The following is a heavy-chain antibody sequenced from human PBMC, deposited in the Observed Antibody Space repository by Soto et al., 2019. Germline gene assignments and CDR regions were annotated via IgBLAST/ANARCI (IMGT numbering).Heavy chain of an antibody. Sequence: SQTLTLTCAISGDRVASNSAVWNWIRQSPSRGLEWLGRTYYRSKWNNDYAVSVKSRITVNPDTSKNQFSLQLNSVTPEDTAVYYCARALAAGTLDYWGQGTLVTVSS. CDR1: GDRVASNSAV. CDR3: ARALAAGTLDY. V-gene: IGHV6-1*01. CDR2: TYYRSKWNN. D-gene: IGHD6-13*01. J-gene: IGHJ4*02.